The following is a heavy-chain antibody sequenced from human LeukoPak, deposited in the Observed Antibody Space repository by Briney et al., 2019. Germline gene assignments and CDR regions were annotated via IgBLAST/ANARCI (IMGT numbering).Heavy chain of an antibody. CDR3: ARFDRGSGWYYFGY. J-gene: IGHJ4*02. CDR2: ISSSSSTI. CDR1: GFTFSSYS. D-gene: IGHD6-19*01. V-gene: IGHV3-48*01. Sequence: GGSLRLSCAASGFTFSSYSMNWVRQAPGKGLEWVSYISSSSSTIYYADSVKGRFTISRDNAKNSLYLQMNSLRAEDTAVYYCARFDRGSGWYYFGYWGQGTLVTVSS.